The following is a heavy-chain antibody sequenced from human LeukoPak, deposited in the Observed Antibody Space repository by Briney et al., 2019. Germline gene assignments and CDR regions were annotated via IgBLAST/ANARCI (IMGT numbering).Heavy chain of an antibody. CDR3: ARHYSSGWSG. D-gene: IGHD6-19*01. CDR2: IYYSGST. V-gene: IGHV4-39*01. J-gene: IGHJ4*02. CDR1: GFTFDDYG. Sequence: KPGGSLRLSCAASGFTFDDYGMSWVRQAPGKGLEWIGSIYYSGSTYYNPSLKSRVTISVDTSKNQFSLKLSSVTAADTAVYYCARHYSSGWSGWGQGTLVTVSS.